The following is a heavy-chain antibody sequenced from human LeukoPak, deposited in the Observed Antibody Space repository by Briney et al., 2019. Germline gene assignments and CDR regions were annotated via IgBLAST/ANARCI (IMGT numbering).Heavy chain of an antibody. Sequence: GGSLRLSCAASGFTFDDYAMHWVRQAPGKGLEWVSSISWNSGSIGYADSVKGRFTISRDNSKNTLYLQMNRLRAEDTAVYYCARAGPSSSWHQFDYWGQGTLVTVSS. CDR2: ISWNSGSI. CDR3: ARAGPSSSWHQFDY. CDR1: GFTFDDYA. V-gene: IGHV3-9*01. J-gene: IGHJ4*02. D-gene: IGHD6-13*01.